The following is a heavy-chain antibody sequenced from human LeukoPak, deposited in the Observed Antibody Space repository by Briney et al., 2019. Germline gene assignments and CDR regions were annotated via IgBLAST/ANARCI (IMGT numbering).Heavy chain of an antibody. CDR3: ARDLGYGGSYYDY. Sequence: SVKVSCKASGGTFSSYAISWVRQAPGQGLEWMGRIIPILGIANYAQKFQGRVTITADKSTSTAYMELSSPRSEDTAVYYCARDLGYGGSYYDYWGQGTLVTVSS. D-gene: IGHD1-26*01. CDR2: IIPILGIA. V-gene: IGHV1-69*04. J-gene: IGHJ4*02. CDR1: GGTFSSYA.